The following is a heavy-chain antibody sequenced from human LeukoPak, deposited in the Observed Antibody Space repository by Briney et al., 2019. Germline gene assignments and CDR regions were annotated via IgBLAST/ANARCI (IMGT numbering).Heavy chain of an antibody. CDR3: ARERGWELPRGFDY. CDR2: ISSSGSTI. D-gene: IGHD1-26*01. V-gene: IGHV3-48*03. CDR1: GFTFSSYE. J-gene: IGHJ4*02. Sequence: GGSLRLSCAASGFTFSSYEMNWVRQAPGKGLEWVSYISSSGSTIYYADSVKGRFTISRDNAKNSLYLQMNSLRAEDTAVYYCARERGWELPRGFDYWGQGTLVTVSS.